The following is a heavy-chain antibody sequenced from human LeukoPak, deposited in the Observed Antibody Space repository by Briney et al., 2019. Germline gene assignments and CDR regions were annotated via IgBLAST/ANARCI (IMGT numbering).Heavy chain of an antibody. J-gene: IGHJ4*02. D-gene: IGHD2-21*02. V-gene: IGHV3-30-3*01. CDR2: ISYDGSNK. CDR3: ARACGGDCYSFDY. Sequence: GGSLRLSCAASGFTFSSYAIHWVRQAPGKGLEWVAVISYDGSNKYYADSVKGRFTISRDNSKNTLYLQMNSLRAEDTAVYYCARACGGDCYSFDYWGQGTLVTVSS. CDR1: GFTFSSYA.